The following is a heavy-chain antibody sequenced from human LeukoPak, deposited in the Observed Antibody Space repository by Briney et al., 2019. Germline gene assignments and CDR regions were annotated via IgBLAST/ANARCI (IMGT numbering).Heavy chain of an antibody. J-gene: IGHJ4*02. CDR3: AKSPRPHYYDSSGYPDY. CDR2: ISGSGGST. CDR1: GFTFSSYA. Sequence: GGSLRLSCAASGFTFSSYAMSWVRQAPGKGLEWVSAISGSGGSTYYADSVKGRFTISRDNSKNTLYLQMNSLRAEDTAVYYCAKSPRPHYYDSSGYPDYWGQGTLVTVSS. V-gene: IGHV3-23*01. D-gene: IGHD3-22*01.